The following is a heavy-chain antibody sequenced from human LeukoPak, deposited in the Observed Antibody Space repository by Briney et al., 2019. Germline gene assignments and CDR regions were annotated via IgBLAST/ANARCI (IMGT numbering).Heavy chain of an antibody. CDR1: GFTFSSYS. CDR3: TTVPYSSGWYGDWFDP. J-gene: IGHJ5*02. D-gene: IGHD6-19*01. Sequence: PGGSLRLSCAASGFTFSSYSMNWVRQAPGKGLEWVSYISSSSSTIYYADSVKGRFTISRDNAKNSLYLQMNSLKTEDTAVYYCTTVPYSSGWYGDWFDPWGQGTLVTVSS. CDR2: ISSSSSTI. V-gene: IGHV3-48*01.